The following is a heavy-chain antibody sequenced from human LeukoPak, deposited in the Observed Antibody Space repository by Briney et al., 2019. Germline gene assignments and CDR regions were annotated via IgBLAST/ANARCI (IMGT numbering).Heavy chain of an antibody. D-gene: IGHD2-2*02. CDR2: ISYDGSNK. Sequence: GGSLRLSCAASGFTFSSYGMHWVRQAPGKGLEWVAVISYDGSNKYYADSVKGRFTISRDNSKNTLYLQMNSLRAEDTAVYYCAKDKGEGPIVVVPAAILYYYYGMDVWGQGTTVTVSS. V-gene: IGHV3-30*18. J-gene: IGHJ6*02. CDR1: GFTFSSYG. CDR3: AKDKGEGPIVVVPAAILYYYYGMDV.